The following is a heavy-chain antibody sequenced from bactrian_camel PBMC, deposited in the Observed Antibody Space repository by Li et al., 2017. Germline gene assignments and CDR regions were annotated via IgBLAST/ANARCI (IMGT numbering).Heavy chain of an antibody. CDR2: IYKDGSNT. CDR3: ATYFHLE. Sequence: HVQLVESGGGLVPPGGSLRLSCAASGFDFSSYYMSWVRQAPGKGLEWVSSIYKDGSNTDYVDSVKGRFTISRDDAKNTVYQQMNSLKSEDTALYYCATYFHLEWGQGTQVTVS. J-gene: IGHJ4*01. D-gene: IGHD8*01. CDR1: GFDFSSYY. V-gene: IGHV3-2*01.